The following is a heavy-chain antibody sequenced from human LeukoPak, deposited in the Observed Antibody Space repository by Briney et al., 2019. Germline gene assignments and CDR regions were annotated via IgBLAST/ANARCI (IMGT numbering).Heavy chain of an antibody. J-gene: IGHJ5*02. CDR2: INPSGGST. V-gene: IGHV1-46*01. Sequence: ASVKVSCKASGYTFTSYYMHWVRQAPGQGLEWMGIINPSGGSTSYAQKFQGRVTMTRDTYTSTVYMELSSLRSEDTAVYYCARDPLMVVVPAAIEFDPWGQGTLVTVSS. D-gene: IGHD2-2*02. CDR1: GYTFTSYY. CDR3: ARDPLMVVVPAAIEFDP.